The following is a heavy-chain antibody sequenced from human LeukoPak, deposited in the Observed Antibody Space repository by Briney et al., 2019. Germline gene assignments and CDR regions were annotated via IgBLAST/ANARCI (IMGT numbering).Heavy chain of an antibody. Sequence: GGSLRLSCAASGFTFSSYAMHWVRQAPGKGLEWVAVISYDGSNKYYADSVKGRFTISRDNSKNTLYLQMNSLRAEDTAVYYCARDDLYCSSTSCYGLTQAVGFDYWGQGTLVTVSS. V-gene: IGHV3-30-3*01. CDR3: ARDDLYCSSTSCYGLTQAVGFDY. J-gene: IGHJ4*02. D-gene: IGHD2-2*01. CDR1: GFTFSSYA. CDR2: ISYDGSNK.